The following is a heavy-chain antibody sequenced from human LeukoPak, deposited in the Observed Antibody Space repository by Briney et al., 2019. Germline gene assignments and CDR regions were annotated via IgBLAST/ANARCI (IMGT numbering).Heavy chain of an antibody. CDR3: ARVRGRIDAFDI. D-gene: IGHD3-10*01. J-gene: IGHJ3*02. V-gene: IGHV4-34*01. CDR2: TYHSGST. CDR1: GRSFSVFY. Sequence: SETLSLTCAVYGRSFSVFYWSWLRQSPGKGLEWIGETYHSGSTNYNPSLKSRVTISLDTSKNQFSLKLSSVTAADTAVYYCARVRGRIDAFDIWGQGTMVTVSS.